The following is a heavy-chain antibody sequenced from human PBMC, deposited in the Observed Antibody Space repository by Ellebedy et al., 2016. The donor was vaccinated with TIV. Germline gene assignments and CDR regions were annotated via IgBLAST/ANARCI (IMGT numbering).Heavy chain of an antibody. V-gene: IGHV3-23*01. CDR3: AKDRTPFDGYWVFDQ. Sequence: PGGSLRLSCVASGFTFSTYAMSWVRQAPGKGLVLVAGIVGNGGNIYYAESVKGRFTISRDNSKSTLDLQMNSLRAEDTAVYYCAKDRTPFDGYWVFDQWGQGTLVTVSS. D-gene: IGHD5-18*01. CDR1: GFTFSTYA. J-gene: IGHJ4*02. CDR2: IVGNGGNI.